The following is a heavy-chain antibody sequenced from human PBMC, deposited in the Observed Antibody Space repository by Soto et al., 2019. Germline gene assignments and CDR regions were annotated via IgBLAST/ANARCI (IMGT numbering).Heavy chain of an antibody. CDR2: INHSGST. CDR1: GGSFSGYY. J-gene: IGHJ6*03. D-gene: IGHD3-3*01. Sequence: SETLSLTCAVYGGSFSGYYWSWIRQPPGKGLEWIGEINHSGSTNYNPSLKSRVTISVDTSKNQFSLKLSSVTAADTAVYYCARVKAITIFGVVIMGYMDVWGKGTTVTVSS. CDR3: ARVKAITIFGVVIMGYMDV. V-gene: IGHV4-34*01.